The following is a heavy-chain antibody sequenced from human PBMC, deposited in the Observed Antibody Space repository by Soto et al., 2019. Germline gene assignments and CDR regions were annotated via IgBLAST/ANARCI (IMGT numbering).Heavy chain of an antibody. Sequence: QVQLVQSGAEVKKPGASVKVSCKASGYTFTDYYMHWVRQAPGQGLEWMGRINPKSGDTKYAEKFQAWVTMTRDTSISTAHMEVTRLRSDDTAVYYCARVNGDAPPRGMDVWGQGTTVTVSS. V-gene: IGHV1-2*04. J-gene: IGHJ6*02. D-gene: IGHD2-21*02. CDR2: INPKSGDT. CDR1: GYTFTDYY. CDR3: ARVNGDAPPRGMDV.